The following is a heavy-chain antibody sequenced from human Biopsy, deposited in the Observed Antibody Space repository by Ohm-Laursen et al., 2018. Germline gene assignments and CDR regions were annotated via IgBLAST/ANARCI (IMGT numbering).Heavy chain of an antibody. CDR2: IYLDGST. CDR1: GFTVSTTY. CDR3: VRGRAY. J-gene: IGHJ4*02. V-gene: IGHV3-53*01. Sequence: SLRLSCAASGFTVSTTYMSWVRQAPGKGLEWVSIIYLDGSTYYTDSVKGRFTISRDNSKNALYLQMNSLRPADTAKYYCVRGRAYWGQGTLVTVSS.